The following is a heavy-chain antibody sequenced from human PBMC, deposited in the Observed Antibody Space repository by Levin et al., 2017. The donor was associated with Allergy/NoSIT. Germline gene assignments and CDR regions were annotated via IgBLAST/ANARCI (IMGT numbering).Heavy chain of an antibody. CDR3: ARVGVADY. D-gene: IGHD2-15*01. CDR2: ISSSSSYI. CDR1: GFTFSSYS. Sequence: GESLKISCAASGFTFSSYSMNWVRQAPGKGLEWVSSISSSSSYIYYADSVKGRFTISRDNAKNSLYLQMNSLRAEDTAVYYCARVGVADYWGQGTLVTVSS. V-gene: IGHV3-21*01. J-gene: IGHJ4*02.